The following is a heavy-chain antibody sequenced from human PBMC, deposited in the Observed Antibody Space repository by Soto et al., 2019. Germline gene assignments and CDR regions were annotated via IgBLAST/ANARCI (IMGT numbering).Heavy chain of an antibody. D-gene: IGHD3-9*01. CDR2: ISAYNGNT. V-gene: IGHV1-18*01. CDR1: GYTFTSYG. CDR3: ARGNTNPGYDILTGYYPRKDSGMDV. Sequence: ASVKVSCKASGYTFTSYGISWVRQAPGQGLEWMGWISAYNGNTNYAQKLQGRVTMTADTSTSTAYMELRSLRSDDTAVYYCARGNTNPGYDILTGYYPRKDSGMDVWGQGTTVTVSS. J-gene: IGHJ6*02.